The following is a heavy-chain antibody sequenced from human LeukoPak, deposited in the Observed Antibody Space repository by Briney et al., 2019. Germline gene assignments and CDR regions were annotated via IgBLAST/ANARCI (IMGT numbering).Heavy chain of an antibody. D-gene: IGHD6-6*01. Sequence: PGGSLRLSSAASGFTFSSYEMNWVRQAPGKGLEWVSYISNGSSSIFYAASVQGRFTISRDNSKNSLYLQMNSLRVEDTAVYYCARGGIAARFAYWGQGTLVTVSS. CDR3: ARGGIAARFAY. CDR1: GFTFSSYE. CDR2: ISNGSSSI. J-gene: IGHJ4*02. V-gene: IGHV3-48*03.